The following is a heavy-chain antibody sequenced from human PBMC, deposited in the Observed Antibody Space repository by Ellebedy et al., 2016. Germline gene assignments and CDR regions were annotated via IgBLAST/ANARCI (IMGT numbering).Heavy chain of an antibody. CDR2: INHSGST. V-gene: IGHV4-34*01. J-gene: IGHJ4*02. D-gene: IGHD3-16*02. CDR3: ARGYDYVWGSYPSSQGDFDY. Sequence: GSLRLXXAVYGGSFSGYYWSWIRQPPGKGLEWIGEINHSGSTNYNPSLKSRVTISVDTSKNQFSLKLSSVTAADTAVYYCARGYDYVWGSYPSSQGDFDYWGQGTLVTVSS. CDR1: GGSFSGYY.